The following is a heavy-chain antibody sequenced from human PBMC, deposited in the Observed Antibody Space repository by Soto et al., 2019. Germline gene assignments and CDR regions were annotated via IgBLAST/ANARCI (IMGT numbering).Heavy chain of an antibody. V-gene: IGHV3-7*01. D-gene: IGHD3-16*01. CDR2: IKEDGGEI. Sequence: EVQLVESGGGLVQPGGSLRLSCAASGFTFNTYWMSWVRQAPGKGLEWVANIKEDGGEIHYVDSVKGRFTFSRDNADNSMSLQMNSLSAEDTAIYYWARTKGAVALDVWGQGTMVIVSS. CDR1: GFTFNTYW. CDR3: ARTKGAVALDV. J-gene: IGHJ3*01.